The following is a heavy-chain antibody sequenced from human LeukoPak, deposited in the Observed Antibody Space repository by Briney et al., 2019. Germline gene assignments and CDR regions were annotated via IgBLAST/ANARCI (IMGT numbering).Heavy chain of an antibody. V-gene: IGHV4-61*01. CDR3: ARDRGFLAAGGEIDY. CDR1: GGSVSSGSYY. D-gene: IGHD3-10*01. J-gene: IGHJ4*02. Sequence: PSETLSLTCTVSGGSVSSGSYYWSWIRQPPGKGLEWIGYIYYSGSTNYNPSLKSRVTISVDTSKNQFSLKLSSVTAADTAVCYCARDRGFLAAGGEIDYWGQGTLVTVSS. CDR2: IYYSGST.